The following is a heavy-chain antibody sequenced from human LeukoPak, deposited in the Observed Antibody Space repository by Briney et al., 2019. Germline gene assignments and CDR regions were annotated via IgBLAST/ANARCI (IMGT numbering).Heavy chain of an antibody. V-gene: IGHV4-34*01. J-gene: IGHJ4*02. CDR1: GGSFSGHY. Sequence: PSETLSLTCAVYGGSFSGHYWSWIRQPPGKGLEWIGEINHSGSTNYNPSLKSRVTISVDTSKNQFSLKLSSVTAADTAVYYCASRDTATGLDWGQGTLVTASS. D-gene: IGHD5-18*01. CDR3: ASRDTATGLD. CDR2: INHSGST.